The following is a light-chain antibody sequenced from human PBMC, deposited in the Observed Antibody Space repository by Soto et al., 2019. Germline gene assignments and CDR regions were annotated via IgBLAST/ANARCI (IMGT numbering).Light chain of an antibody. CDR2: AAS. CDR3: QQSYSTPLT. J-gene: IGKJ4*01. CDR1: QTISSY. Sequence: DIQMTQSPSSLSASVGDRVTITCRASQTISSYLNWYQQTPGKAPKLLIYAASSLQRGVPSRFSGSGSGTDFTLTISSLQPADFATYYCQQSYSTPLTFGGGTKLEI. V-gene: IGKV1-39*01.